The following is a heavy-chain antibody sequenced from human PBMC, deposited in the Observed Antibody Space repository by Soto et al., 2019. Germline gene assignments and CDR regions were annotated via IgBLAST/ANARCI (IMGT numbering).Heavy chain of an antibody. Sequence: QVQLVESGGGVVQPGRSLRLSCAASGFTFSSYGMHWVRQAPGKGLEWVAVISYDGSNKYYADSVKGRFTISRDNSKNTLYLQMNSLRADDTAVYYCAKVLPVYAPLYYYYGMDVWGQGTTVTVSS. J-gene: IGHJ6*02. V-gene: IGHV3-30*18. CDR1: GFTFSSYG. CDR3: AKVLPVYAPLYYYYGMDV. D-gene: IGHD2-8*01. CDR2: ISYDGSNK.